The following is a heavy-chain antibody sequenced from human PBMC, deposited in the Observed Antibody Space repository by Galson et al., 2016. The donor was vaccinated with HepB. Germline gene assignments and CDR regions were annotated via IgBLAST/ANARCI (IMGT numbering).Heavy chain of an antibody. D-gene: IGHD3-9*01. J-gene: IGHJ4*02. CDR1: GGTFSSHS. CDR3: ARLNNDVLTGYFHY. Sequence: SVKVSCKASGGTFSSHSISWVRQAPGQGLEWMGGTIPIFGTANYAQKFQGRVTITADASTSTAYLEVSSLRFKDTAVYFCARLNNDVLTGYFHYWGQGTLVTVSS. V-gene: IGHV1-69*13. CDR2: TIPIFGTA.